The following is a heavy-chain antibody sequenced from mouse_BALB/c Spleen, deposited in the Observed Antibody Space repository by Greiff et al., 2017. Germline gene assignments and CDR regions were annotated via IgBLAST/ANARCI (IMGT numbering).Heavy chain of an antibody. J-gene: IGHJ4*01. CDR1: GFSLTSYG. D-gene: IGHD2-4*01. Sequence: VKLMESGPGLVAPSQSLSITCTVSGFSLTSYGVHWVRQPPGKGLEWLGVIWAGGSTNYNSALMSRLSISKDNSKSQVFLKMNSLQTDDTAMYYCARDSPYYDSTGAMDYWGQGTSVTVSS. CDR2: IWAGGST. CDR3: ARDSPYYDSTGAMDY. V-gene: IGHV2-9*02.